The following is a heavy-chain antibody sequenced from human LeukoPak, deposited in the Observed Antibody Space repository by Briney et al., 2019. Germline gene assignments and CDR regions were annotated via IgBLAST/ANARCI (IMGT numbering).Heavy chain of an antibody. CDR1: GYTFTSYD. CDR2: MNPNSGNT. J-gene: IGHJ6*03. D-gene: IGHD1-1*01. V-gene: IGHV1-8*03. CDR3: ARGLEERTKDHYYYYMDV. Sequence: ASVKVSCKASGYTFTSYDINWVRQATGQGLEWMGWMNPNSGNTGYAQKFQGRVTITRNTSISTAYMELSSLRSEDTAVYYCARGLEERTKDHYYYYMDVWGKGTTVTVSS.